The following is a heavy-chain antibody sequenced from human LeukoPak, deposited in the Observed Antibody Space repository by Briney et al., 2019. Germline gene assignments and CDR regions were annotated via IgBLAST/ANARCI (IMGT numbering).Heavy chain of an antibody. D-gene: IGHD2-15*01. J-gene: IGHJ4*02. V-gene: IGHV3-74*01. CDR1: GFTLGQYW. CDR2: VNEDGSRI. Sequence: GGSLRLSCSASGFTLGQYWMHWVRQAPGKGLVWVARVNEDGSRIDHADSVRGRFTISRDITKSTLFLQMNSLRVEDSAIYYCVRDFGGEDDYWGQGILVTVSS. CDR3: VRDFGGEDDY.